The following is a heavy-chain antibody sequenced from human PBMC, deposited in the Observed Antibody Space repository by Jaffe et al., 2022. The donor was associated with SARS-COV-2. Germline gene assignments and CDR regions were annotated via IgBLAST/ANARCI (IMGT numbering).Heavy chain of an antibody. J-gene: IGHJ4*02. D-gene: IGHD3-22*01. Sequence: EVQLVESGGGLVQPGGSLRLSCAASGFTFSSYWMHWVRQAPGKGLVWVSRINSDGSSTSYADSVKGRFTISRDNAKNTLYLQMNSLRAEDTAVYYCARDYYDSSGYYWVSGHDYWGQGTLVTVSS. CDR3: ARDYYDSSGYYWVSGHDY. CDR1: GFTFSSYW. CDR2: INSDGSST. V-gene: IGHV3-74*01.